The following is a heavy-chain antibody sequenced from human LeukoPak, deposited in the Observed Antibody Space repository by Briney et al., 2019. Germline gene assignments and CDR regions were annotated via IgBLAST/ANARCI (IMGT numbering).Heavy chain of an antibody. CDR2: IKQDGSEK. V-gene: IGHV3-7*01. Sequence: GGSLRLSCAASGFSFSDYWMTWVRQAPGKGLEWVAHIKQDGSEKYYVDYIKGRFTISRDNPKNLVYLQMNSLRAEDTAVYYCARGWNYAFRFDYWGQGTLVTVSS. CDR1: GFSFSDYW. J-gene: IGHJ4*02. D-gene: IGHD1-7*01. CDR3: ARGWNYAFRFDY.